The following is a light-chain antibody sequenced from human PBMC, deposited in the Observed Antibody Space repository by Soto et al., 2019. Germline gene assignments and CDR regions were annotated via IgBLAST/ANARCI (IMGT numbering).Light chain of an antibody. CDR2: ATS. V-gene: IGKV1-16*01. J-gene: IGKJ1*01. CDR1: KGINNY. CDR3: QQYNSYPWT. Sequence: DIQMTQSPPSLSASVGDRVTITCRASKGINNYLAWFQQQPGTAPKPLIYATSTLHSGVPSRFTGSGSGTEFTLTITRLQPEDFVTYYSQQYNSYPWTFGQGTKVDIK.